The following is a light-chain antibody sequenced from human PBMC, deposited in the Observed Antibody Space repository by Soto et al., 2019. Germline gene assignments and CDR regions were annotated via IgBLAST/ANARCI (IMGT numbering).Light chain of an antibody. J-gene: IGLJ3*02. CDR1: SSDVGGYNY. CDR2: EVS. V-gene: IGLV2-14*01. Sequence: QSALTQPACVSGSPGQSITISCTGTSSDVGGYNYVSWYQQHPGKAPKLMIYEVSNRPSGVSNRFSGSKSGNTASLTISGLQAEDEADYYCSSYTSSSTRVFGRGTQLTVL. CDR3: SSYTSSSTRV.